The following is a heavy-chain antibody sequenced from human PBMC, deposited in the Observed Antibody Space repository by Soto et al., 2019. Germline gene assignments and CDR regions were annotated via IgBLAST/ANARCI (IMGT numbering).Heavy chain of an antibody. J-gene: IGHJ4*02. CDR3: AKALGELSPESFDY. CDR2: ISYDGRNN. Sequence: GGSLRLSCEAAGFSFSSYGMHWVRQAPGKGLEWVTFISYDGRNNYYADSVKGRFTISRDSSKNTLYLQMNSLRPEDTAVYYCAKALGELSPESFDYWGQGTLVTVSS. D-gene: IGHD3-16*02. CDR1: GFSFSSYG. V-gene: IGHV3-30*18.